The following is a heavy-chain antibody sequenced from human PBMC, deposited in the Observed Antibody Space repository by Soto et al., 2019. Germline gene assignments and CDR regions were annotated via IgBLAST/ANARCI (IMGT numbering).Heavy chain of an antibody. J-gene: IGHJ4*02. D-gene: IGHD2-21*02. V-gene: IGHV1-46*01. CDR2: VNPSGGHT. Sequence: QVQLVQSGAEVKKPGASVKVSCKASGDTFTDYYIHWVRQAPGQGLEWMGTVNPSGGHTTYAQHFLGRMTMTRDKSTSTAYMELTGLTSEDTAVYYCARGGHVVVVTAALDYWGQGTLATVYS. CDR3: ARGGHVVVVTAALDY. CDR1: GDTFTDYY.